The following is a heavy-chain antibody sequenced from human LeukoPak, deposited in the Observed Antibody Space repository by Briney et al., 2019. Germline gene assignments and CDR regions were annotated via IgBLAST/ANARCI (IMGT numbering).Heavy chain of an antibody. CDR3: AKSLGTYYYDSSGYPHPANWFDP. CDR1: GGSISSGSYY. J-gene: IGHJ5*02. CDR2: IYTCGST. V-gene: IGHV4-61*02. Sequence: SETLSLTCTVSGGSISSGSYYWSWIRQPAGKGLEWIGRIYTCGSTNYNPSLKSRVTISVDTSKNQFSLKLSSVTAADTAVYYCAKSLGTYYYDSSGYPHPANWFDPWGQGTLVTVSS. D-gene: IGHD3-22*01.